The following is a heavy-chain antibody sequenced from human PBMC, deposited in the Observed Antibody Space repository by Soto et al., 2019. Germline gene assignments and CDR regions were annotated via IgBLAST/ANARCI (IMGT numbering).Heavy chain of an antibody. CDR3: AKWAGGGIKLGRIAVAGTGDYFDY. CDR1: GFTFSSYA. Sequence: GGSLRLSCAASGFTFSSYAMSWVRQAPGKGLEWVSAISGSGGSTYYADSVKGRFTISRDNSKNTLYLQMNSLRAEDTAVYYCAKWAGGGIKLGRIAVAGTGDYFDYWGQGTLVTVSS. J-gene: IGHJ4*02. D-gene: IGHD6-19*01. CDR2: ISGSGGST. V-gene: IGHV3-23*01.